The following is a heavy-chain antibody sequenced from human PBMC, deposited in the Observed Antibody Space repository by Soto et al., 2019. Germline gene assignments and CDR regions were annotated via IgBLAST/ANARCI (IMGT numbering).Heavy chain of an antibody. CDR2: ISGSGGST. J-gene: IGHJ4*02. CDR3: APGGGIVVVPAAKRQFDY. CDR1: GFTFSSYA. V-gene: IGHV3-23*01. D-gene: IGHD2-2*01. Sequence: PGGSLRLSCAASGFTFSSYAMSWVRQAPGKGLEWVSAISGSGGSTYYADSVKGRFTISRDNSKNTLYLQMNSLRAEDTAVYYCAPGGGIVVVPAAKRQFDYWGQGTLVTVSS.